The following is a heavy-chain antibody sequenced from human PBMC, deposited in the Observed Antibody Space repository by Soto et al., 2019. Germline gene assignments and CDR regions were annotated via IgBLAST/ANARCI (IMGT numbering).Heavy chain of an antibody. CDR3: ARGLNGYSHYFDY. Sequence: QVQLVQSGAEVKKPGASVKVSCKASGYTFTSYAMHWVRQAPGQRLEWMGWINAGNGNTKYSQKFQGRVTITRDTSTSTAYMELSSLRSEDTAVYYCARGLNGYSHYFDYWGQGTLVTVSS. V-gene: IGHV1-3*01. J-gene: IGHJ4*02. CDR1: GYTFTSYA. D-gene: IGHD5-18*01. CDR2: INAGNGNT.